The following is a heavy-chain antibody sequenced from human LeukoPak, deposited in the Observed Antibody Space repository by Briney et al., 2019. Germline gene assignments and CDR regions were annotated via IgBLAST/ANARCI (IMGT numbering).Heavy chain of an antibody. V-gene: IGHV1-8*01. J-gene: IGHJ4*02. CDR1: GYTFTRYD. Sequence: ASVKVSCKASGYTFTRYDINWVRQATGQWLEWMGWMNPNSGNTGYAQKFQGRVTMTRNTSISTAYMELSSLRSEDTAVYYCARVSSSWYSPGYWGQGTLVTVSS. CDR2: MNPNSGNT. D-gene: IGHD6-13*01. CDR3: ARVSSSWYSPGY.